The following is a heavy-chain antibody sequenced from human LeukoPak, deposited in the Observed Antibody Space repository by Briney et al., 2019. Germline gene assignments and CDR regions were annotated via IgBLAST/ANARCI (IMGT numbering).Heavy chain of an antibody. Sequence: GESLKISCKASGYIFGTYWITWVRQMPGEGLAWMGKIDPSDSYTNSSPSFQRHVTISADKSISTAYLQWTSLKASDTAMYYCARHPDGGAFDYWGQGTLVTVSS. J-gene: IGHJ4*02. CDR3: ARHPDGGAFDY. CDR1: GYIFGTYW. CDR2: IDPSDSYT. D-gene: IGHD3-10*01. V-gene: IGHV5-10-1*01.